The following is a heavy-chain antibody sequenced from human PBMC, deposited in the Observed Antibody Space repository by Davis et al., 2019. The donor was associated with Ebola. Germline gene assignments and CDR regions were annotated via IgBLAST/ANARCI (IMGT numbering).Heavy chain of an antibody. CDR2: IYHSGST. J-gene: IGHJ6*02. CDR1: GGSISSSNW. CDR3: ARYYDYNDYYYYYGMDV. Sequence: SETLSLTCAVSGGSISSSNWWSWVRQPPGKGLEWIGEIYHSGSTNYNPSLKSRVTISVDKSKNQFSLKLSSVTAADTAVYYCARYYDYNDYYYYYGMDVWGQGTTVTVSS. D-gene: IGHD3-16*01. V-gene: IGHV4-4*02.